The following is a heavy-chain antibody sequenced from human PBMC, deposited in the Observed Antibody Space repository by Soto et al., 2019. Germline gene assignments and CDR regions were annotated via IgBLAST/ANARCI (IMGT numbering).Heavy chain of an antibody. J-gene: IGHJ5*02. CDR3: VRHAMGWFIT. CDR2: VKHRPKDFGT. V-gene: IGHV3-72*01. CDR1: LFTFSCYY. D-gene: IGHD2-8*01. Sequence: SFVSSLFTFSCYYMYFCHQAPGKGLEWVSRVKHRPKDFGTEYAASVTGRFIISRHDSQKSLFLQMNSLKDEDTAIYYCVRHAMGWFITWRQGTLVTVSS.